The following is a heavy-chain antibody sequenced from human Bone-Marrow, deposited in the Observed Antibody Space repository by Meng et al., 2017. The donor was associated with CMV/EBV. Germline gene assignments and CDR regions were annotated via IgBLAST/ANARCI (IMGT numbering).Heavy chain of an antibody. CDR2: ISGRDGGT. Sequence: LACSASGFNFKFYAMSWVRQAPGKGLEWVSSISGRDGGTYYAESVKGRFTISRDNPKNTLYLQMNSLRADDTAVYYCTKDILGYRDYWGQGTLVTVSS. V-gene: IGHV3-23*01. CDR3: TKDILGYRDY. CDR1: GFNFKFYA. D-gene: IGHD5-12*01. J-gene: IGHJ4*02.